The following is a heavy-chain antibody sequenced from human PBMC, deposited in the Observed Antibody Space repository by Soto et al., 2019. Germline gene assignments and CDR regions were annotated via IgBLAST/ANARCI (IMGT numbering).Heavy chain of an antibody. V-gene: IGHV3-23*01. CDR3: VRWSGYGDL. CDR1: GFTFTYYS. CDR2: MSIGYEKT. Sequence: EVQLLESGGGLVQPGGSLRLSCAASGFTFTYYSMAWVRQTPERGLEWISGMSIGYEKTFYADSVMGRFTVSRDSSRNTVDLQMHNLRADDTAIYYCVRWSGYGDLWGQGTRVTVSS. D-gene: IGHD4-17*01. J-gene: IGHJ4*02.